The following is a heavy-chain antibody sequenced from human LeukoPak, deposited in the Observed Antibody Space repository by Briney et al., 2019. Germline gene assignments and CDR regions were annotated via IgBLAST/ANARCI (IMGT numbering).Heavy chain of an antibody. J-gene: IGHJ4*02. D-gene: IGHD6-19*01. CDR2: ISGGTT. CDR1: GFTFGDYL. CDR3: SRGSGWLSVY. Sequence: VQPGRSLRLSCTASGFTFGDYLMSWFRQAPGKGLEWIGFISGGTTEYAASVKGRFTISRDDSTSIAYLQMNSLTTEDTAVYYCSRGSGWLSVYWGQGTLVTVSS. V-gene: IGHV3-49*03.